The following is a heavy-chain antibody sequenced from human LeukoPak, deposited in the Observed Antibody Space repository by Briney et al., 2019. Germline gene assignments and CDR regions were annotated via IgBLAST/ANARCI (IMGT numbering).Heavy chain of an antibody. CDR1: GYSFTSYW. Sequence: GESLKISCKGSGYSFTSYWIGWVRQMPGKGLEWMGIIYPGDSDTRYSPSFQGQVTISADKSISTAYLQWSSLKASGTAMYYCARPHYYDSSGILPVGYWGQGTLVTVSS. V-gene: IGHV5-51*01. D-gene: IGHD3-22*01. J-gene: IGHJ4*02. CDR2: IYPGDSDT. CDR3: ARPHYYDSSGILPVGY.